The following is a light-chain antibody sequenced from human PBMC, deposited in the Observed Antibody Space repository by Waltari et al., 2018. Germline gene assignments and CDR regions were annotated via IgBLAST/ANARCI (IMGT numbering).Light chain of an antibody. Sequence: EIVLTQFPATLSLSPGETAPLPCRASQSVGYSLVWYQQKPGQAPRLLIYDASNRATGIPARFSGSRSGADFTLTISSLEPEDFAVYYCQQRDNRAWTFGQGTKVEIK. CDR3: QQRDNRAWT. V-gene: IGKV3-11*01. J-gene: IGKJ1*01. CDR2: DAS. CDR1: QSVGYS.